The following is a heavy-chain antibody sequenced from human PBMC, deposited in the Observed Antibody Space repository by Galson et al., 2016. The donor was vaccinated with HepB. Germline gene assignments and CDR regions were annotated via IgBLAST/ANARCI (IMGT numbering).Heavy chain of an antibody. CDR3: AKEDGGFNLDP. CDR2: INWNSARV. V-gene: IGHV3-9*01. D-gene: IGHD2-15*01. Sequence: SLRLSCAASGFIFDDYSMHWVRQIPGKGLEWVSGINWNSARVDYAGSVKGRFTISRDKNPLFLQMNSLRPEDTALYYCAKEDGGFNLDPWGQGTLVTVSS. J-gene: IGHJ5*02. CDR1: GFIFDDYS.